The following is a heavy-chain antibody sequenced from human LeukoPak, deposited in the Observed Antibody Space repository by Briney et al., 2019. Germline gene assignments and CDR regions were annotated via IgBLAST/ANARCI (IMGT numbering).Heavy chain of an antibody. CDR3: ANSFYYDSSGYYPLYYFDY. V-gene: IGHV3-23*01. CDR1: GFTFSSNA. D-gene: IGHD3-22*01. CDR2: FTGSGGST. J-gene: IGHJ4*02. Sequence: GRCLRLSRAASGFTFSSNAMSWVRQAPGKGLEWVSAFTGSGGSTSYTDSVKGRFNISRDSSKNTLYLQMNSLRAEDTAVYYCANSFYYDSSGYYPLYYFDYWGQGTLVTVSS.